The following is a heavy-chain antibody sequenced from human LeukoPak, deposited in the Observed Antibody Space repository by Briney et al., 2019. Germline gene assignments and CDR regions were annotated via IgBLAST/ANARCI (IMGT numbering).Heavy chain of an antibody. Sequence: TLKPSSTPSLYAFTAYDMHWVRQAPGQGLGWMGWINPNSGGTTSATKFPGRVTMTRDTTIRTAYMQLSWLRSDAPAAYYCARVKITSYPTYYYYGMDVWGQGTAVTV. CDR1: LYAFTAYD. CDR2: INPNSGGT. D-gene: IGHD2/OR15-2a*01. V-gene: IGHV1-2*02. CDR3: ARVKITSYPTYYYYGMDV. J-gene: IGHJ6*01.